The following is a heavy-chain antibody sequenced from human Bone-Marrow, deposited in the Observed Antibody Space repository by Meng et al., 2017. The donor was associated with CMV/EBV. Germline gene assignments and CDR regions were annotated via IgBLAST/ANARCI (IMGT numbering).Heavy chain of an antibody. CDR1: GFTFSNSA. J-gene: IGHJ2*01. CDR2: LRGSGDST. Sequence: GESLKISCAASGFTFSNSAMSWVRQAPGKGLEWVSLLRGSGDSTYYAGSVKGRFTISRDNSKNTLYLQMSSLRAEDTAVYYCAKEHSEANWGYFDLWGHGALVTVSS. V-gene: IGHV3-23*01. D-gene: IGHD7-27*01. CDR3: AKEHSEANWGYFDL.